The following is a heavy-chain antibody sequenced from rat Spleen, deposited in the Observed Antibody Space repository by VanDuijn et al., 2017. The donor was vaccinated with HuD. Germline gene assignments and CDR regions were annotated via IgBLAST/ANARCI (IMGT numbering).Heavy chain of an antibody. CDR3: ARYRGSLQWPFDY. D-gene: IGHD1-1*01. V-gene: IGHV3-1*01. Sequence: EVQLQESGPGLVKPSQSLSLTCSVTGDSISSNFWGWIRKFPGNKMEWMGYISYSGSTDYNPSLKSRISITRATSKNQFFLQLNSVTTEDIATYYCARYRGSLQWPFDYWGQGVMVTVSS. CDR2: ISYSGST. J-gene: IGHJ2*01. CDR1: GDSISSNF.